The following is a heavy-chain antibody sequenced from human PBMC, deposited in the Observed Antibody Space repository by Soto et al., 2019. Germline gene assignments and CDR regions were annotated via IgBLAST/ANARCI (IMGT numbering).Heavy chain of an antibody. Sequence: QVQLVQSGAEVKKPGASVKVSCKASGYTFTSYGISWVRQAPGQGLEWMGGISAYNGNTNYAQKLQGRVTMTTDTSTSTAYMELRSQRYYDTAVYYCARTPVVSCWYPHYYGMDVWGQGTTVTVSS. V-gene: IGHV1-18*01. CDR3: ARTPVVSCWYPHYYGMDV. J-gene: IGHJ6*02. CDR1: GYTFTSYG. CDR2: ISAYNGNT. D-gene: IGHD6-19*01.